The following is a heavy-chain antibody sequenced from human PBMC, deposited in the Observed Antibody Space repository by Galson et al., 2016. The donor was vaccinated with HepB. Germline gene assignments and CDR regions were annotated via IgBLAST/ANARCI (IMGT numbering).Heavy chain of an antibody. Sequence: PALVKPTQTLTLTCTFSGFSLSTSRVAVGWIRQPPGKALEWLALISWDDDKRYSPSLRSRLTVTKDTSKNQVVLTMTNMDPVDTVTYYCAHRNSSSSGFDYWGQGTLVTVSS. D-gene: IGHD6-6*01. CDR1: GFSLSTSRVA. V-gene: IGHV2-5*02. CDR3: AHRNSSSSGFDY. CDR2: ISWDDDK. J-gene: IGHJ4*02.